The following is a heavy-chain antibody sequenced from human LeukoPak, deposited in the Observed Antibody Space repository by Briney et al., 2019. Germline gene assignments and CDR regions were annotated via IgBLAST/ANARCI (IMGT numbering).Heavy chain of an antibody. J-gene: IGHJ2*01. Sequence: PGGSLRLSCAASGFTFSDYYMSWIRQAPGKGLEWVSYISGSRNIMYYADSVSGRCTISRASAKKYMFVQMNILRPETTAAAYCASHTMTSLRYFPLWGRGTLATVSS. D-gene: IGHD3-9*01. CDR1: GFTFSDYY. CDR2: ISGSRNIM. CDR3: ASHTMTSLRYFPL. V-gene: IGHV3-11*01.